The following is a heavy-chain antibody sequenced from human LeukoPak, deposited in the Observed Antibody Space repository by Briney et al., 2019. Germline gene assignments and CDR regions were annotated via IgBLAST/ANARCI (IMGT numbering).Heavy chain of an antibody. J-gene: IGHJ3*02. D-gene: IGHD7-27*01. V-gene: IGHV1-18*01. CDR2: ISGYNGNT. Sequence: GASVKVSCKPSGYTFTTYGISWVREAPGQGLEWMGWISGYNGNTNYAQKLQGRVTMTTDTSTSTAHMELRSLRSDDTAVYYCARGGDGHRWGRRFDAFDIWGQGTMVTVSS. CDR3: ARGGDGHRWGRRFDAFDI. CDR1: GYTFTTYG.